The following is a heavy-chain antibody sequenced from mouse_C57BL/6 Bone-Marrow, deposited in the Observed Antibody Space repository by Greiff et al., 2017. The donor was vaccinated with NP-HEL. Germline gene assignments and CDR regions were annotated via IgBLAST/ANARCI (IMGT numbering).Heavy chain of an antibody. Sequence: QVQLQQSGAELAKPGASVKLSCKASGYTFTSYWMHWVKQRPGQGLEWIGYINPSSGYTKYNQKFKDKATLTADKSSSTAYMQLSSLTYEDSAVYYCAINGSSYPGWFAYWGQGTLVTVSA. V-gene: IGHV1-7*01. J-gene: IGHJ3*01. CDR2: INPSSGYT. CDR1: GYTFTSYW. CDR3: AINGSSYPGWFAY. D-gene: IGHD1-1*01.